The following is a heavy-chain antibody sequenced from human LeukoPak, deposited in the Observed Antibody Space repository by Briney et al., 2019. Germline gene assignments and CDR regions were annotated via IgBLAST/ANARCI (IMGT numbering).Heavy chain of an antibody. CDR3: ARDPRNYENTYYYYGMDV. CDR2: INPSGGST. Sequence: GASVKVSCKASGYTFTSNYIHWVRQAPGQGLEWMGIINPSGGSTSYAQKFQGRVTMTRDASTSTVYMELSSLRSEDTAVYYCARDPRNYENTYYYYGMDVWGQGTTVTVSS. J-gene: IGHJ6*02. V-gene: IGHV1-46*01. CDR1: GYTFTSNY. D-gene: IGHD1-7*01.